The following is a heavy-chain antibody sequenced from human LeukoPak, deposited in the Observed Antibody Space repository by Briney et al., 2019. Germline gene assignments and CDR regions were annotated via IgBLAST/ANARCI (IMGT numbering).Heavy chain of an antibody. CDR3: ARAPPITRGPFDP. CDR2: INPNSGGT. Sequence: EASVKVSCKASGYTFTGYYMHWVRQAPGQGLEWMGWINPNSGGTIYAQKFQGRVTMTRDTSISTVYMELSRLRSDDTAVYYRARAPPITRGPFDPWGQGTLVTVSS. J-gene: IGHJ5*02. V-gene: IGHV1-2*02. D-gene: IGHD3-10*01. CDR1: GYTFTGYY.